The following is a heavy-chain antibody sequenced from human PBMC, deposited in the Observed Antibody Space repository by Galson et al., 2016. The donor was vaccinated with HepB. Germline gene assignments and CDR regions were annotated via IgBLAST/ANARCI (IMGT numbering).Heavy chain of an antibody. CDR2: IKQDGSKK. V-gene: IGHV3-7*01. CDR3: ATRAIYYRPYYFDF. CDR1: GFTLSSYR. D-gene: IGHD1-26*01. Sequence: SLRLSCAASGFTLSSYRINWVRQAPGKGLEWVANIKQDGSKKYYVDSVKGRFTISRDNSRSTVYLQMNSLRAEDTAVYYCATRAIYYRPYYFDFWGRGTLVTVSS. J-gene: IGHJ4*01.